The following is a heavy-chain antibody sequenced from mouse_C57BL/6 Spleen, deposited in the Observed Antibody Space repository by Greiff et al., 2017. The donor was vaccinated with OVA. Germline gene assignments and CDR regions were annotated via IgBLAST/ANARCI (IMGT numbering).Heavy chain of an antibody. J-gene: IGHJ2*01. CDR3: ARPYYYGSSYVGD. D-gene: IGHD1-1*01. V-gene: IGHV1-7*01. CDR1: GYTFTSYW. Sequence: VQLVESGAELAKPGASVKLSCKASGYTFTSYWMHWVKQRPGQGLEWIGYINPSSGYTKYNQKFKDKATLTADKSSSTAYKQLSSLTYEDSAVYYCARPYYYGSSYVGDWGQGTTLTVSS. CDR2: INPSSGYT.